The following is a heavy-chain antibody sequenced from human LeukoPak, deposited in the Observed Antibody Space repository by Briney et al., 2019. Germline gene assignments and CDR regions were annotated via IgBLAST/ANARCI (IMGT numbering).Heavy chain of an antibody. CDR3: ARDIAAAGKDY. CDR1: GFTSSDYY. Sequence: GGSLRLSCAASGFTSSDYYMSWIRQAPGKGLEWVSYISSSSSYTNYADSVKGRFTISRDNAKNSLSLQMNSLRAEDTAVYYCARDIAAAGKDYWGQGTLVTVSS. J-gene: IGHJ4*02. CDR2: ISSSSSYT. V-gene: IGHV3-11*06. D-gene: IGHD6-13*01.